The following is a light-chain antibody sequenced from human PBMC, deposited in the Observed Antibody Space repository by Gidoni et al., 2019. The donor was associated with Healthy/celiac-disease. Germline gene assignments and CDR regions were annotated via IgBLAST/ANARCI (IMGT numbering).Light chain of an antibody. CDR3: QQRSNWLELT. CDR2: DAA. Sequence: EIVLTQSPATLSWSPGESATLSCRASQSVSSYLAWYQQKPGQAPRLLIYDAANRATGIPAKFSGSGSGTDFTLTISSLEPEDVAVYYCQQRSNWLELTFGGGTKVEIK. V-gene: IGKV3-11*01. CDR1: QSVSSY. J-gene: IGKJ4*01.